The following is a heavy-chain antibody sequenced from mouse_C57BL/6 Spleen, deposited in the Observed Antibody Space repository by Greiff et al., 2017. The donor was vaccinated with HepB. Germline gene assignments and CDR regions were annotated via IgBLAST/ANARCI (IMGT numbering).Heavy chain of an antibody. CDR1: GYTFTDYY. V-gene: IGHV1-26*01. CDR2: INPNNGGT. Sequence: VQLQQSGPELVKPGASVKISCKASGYTFTDYYMNWVKQSHGKSLEWIGDINPNNGGTSYNQKFKGKATLTVDKSSSTAYMELRSLTSEDSAVYYCARWDYGNYGFAYWGQGTLVTVSA. J-gene: IGHJ3*01. D-gene: IGHD2-1*01. CDR3: ARWDYGNYGFAY.